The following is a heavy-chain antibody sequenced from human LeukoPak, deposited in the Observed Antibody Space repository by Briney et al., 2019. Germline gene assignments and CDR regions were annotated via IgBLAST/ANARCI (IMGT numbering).Heavy chain of an antibody. V-gene: IGHV4-61*02. CDR3: ASVHTYYYYMDV. J-gene: IGHJ6*03. Sequence: SQTLSLTCTVSGGSISSGSYYWSWIRQPAGKGLEWIGRICTSGSTNYNPSLKSRVTISVDTSKNQFSLKLSSVTAADTAVYYCASVHTYYYYMDVWGKGTTVTVSS. CDR2: ICTSGST. CDR1: GGSISSGSYY.